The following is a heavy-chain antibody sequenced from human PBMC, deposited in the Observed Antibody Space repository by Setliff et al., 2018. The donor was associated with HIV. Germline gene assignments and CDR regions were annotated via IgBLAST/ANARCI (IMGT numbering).Heavy chain of an antibody. Sequence: SVKVSCKASGGTFSNYAFSWVRLAPGQGLEWMGGIFPVFDTTNYEKKFRDRVTITADESTSTVYLELISLRSEDTAVYYCASPQGANQLLWSFDYWGQGTLVTVS. V-gene: IGHV1-69*13. CDR1: GGTFSNYA. J-gene: IGHJ4*02. D-gene: IGHD2-2*01. CDR3: ASPQGANQLLWSFDY. CDR2: IFPVFDTT.